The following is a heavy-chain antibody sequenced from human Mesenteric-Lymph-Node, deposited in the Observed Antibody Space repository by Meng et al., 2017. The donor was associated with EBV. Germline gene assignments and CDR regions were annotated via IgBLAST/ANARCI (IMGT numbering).Heavy chain of an antibody. J-gene: IGHJ4*02. CDR1: GYTFTTDG. CDR3: ARVGVGITSGDY. V-gene: IGHV1-18*01. D-gene: IGHD2-21*01. CDR2: INAYNGDT. Sequence: QRVRSGGEVKKPRASVKAFCKASGYTFTTDGITWVRQAPGQGLEWMGWINAYNGDTNHAQTLQGRVTMTTDTSTSTAYMELRSLRSDDTAVYYCARVGVGITSGDYWGQGTLVTVSS.